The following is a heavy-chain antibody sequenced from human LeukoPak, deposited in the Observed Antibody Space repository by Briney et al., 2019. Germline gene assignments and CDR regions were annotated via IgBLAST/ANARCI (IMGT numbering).Heavy chain of an antibody. V-gene: IGHV3-23*01. Sequence: PGGSLRLSCAASGFTFSSYAMSWVRQAPGKGLEWVSAISGSGGSTYYADSVKGRFTISRDNSKNTLYLQMNSLGAEDTAVYYCAKGPAIVYGVPSRGANWYFDLWGRGTLVTVSS. J-gene: IGHJ2*01. CDR2: ISGSGGST. CDR1: GFTFSSYA. CDR3: AKGPAIVYGVPSRGANWYFDL. D-gene: IGHD4-17*01.